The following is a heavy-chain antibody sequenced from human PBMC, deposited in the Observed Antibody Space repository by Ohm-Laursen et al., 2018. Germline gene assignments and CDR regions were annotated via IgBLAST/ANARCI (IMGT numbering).Heavy chain of an antibody. CDR1: GFTFSNYA. V-gene: IGHV3-23*01. Sequence: SLRLSCTAAGFTFSNYAMSWVRQAPGKGLEWVSGITVSGGTTNDADSVKGRFTISRDNSKNTLYLQMDSLRAEDTAVYYCAKGDTSTDAFDIWGQGTMVTVSS. CDR3: AKGDTSTDAFDI. J-gene: IGHJ3*02. CDR2: ITVSGGTT.